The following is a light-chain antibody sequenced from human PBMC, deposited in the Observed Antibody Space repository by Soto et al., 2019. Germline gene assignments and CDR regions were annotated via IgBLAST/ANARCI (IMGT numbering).Light chain of an antibody. J-gene: IGLJ1*01. CDR3: SSYTSSTTPEV. V-gene: IGLV2-14*03. Sequence: QSALTQPASVSGSPGQSITISCIGTSSDVGRFDYVSWYQQHPGKAPKLVIYDVSNRPSGVSNRFSGSKSGNTASLTIFGLQAEDEADYYCSSYTSSTTPEVFGTGTKVTV. CDR1: SSDVGRFDY. CDR2: DVS.